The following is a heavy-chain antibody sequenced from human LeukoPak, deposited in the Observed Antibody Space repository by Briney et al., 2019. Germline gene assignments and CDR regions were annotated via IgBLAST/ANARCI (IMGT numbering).Heavy chain of an antibody. V-gene: IGHV3-7*01. J-gene: IGHJ4*02. Sequence: GGSLRLSCAASGFTFSTYWMSWVRQAPGKGLEWVANTKEDGGEKYYVDSVKGRFTISRDNAENSLYLQMNSLRAEDTAVYYCARRSVAGSLDYWGQGTLATVSS. D-gene: IGHD6-19*01. CDR2: TKEDGGEK. CDR3: ARRSVAGSLDY. CDR1: GFTFSTYW.